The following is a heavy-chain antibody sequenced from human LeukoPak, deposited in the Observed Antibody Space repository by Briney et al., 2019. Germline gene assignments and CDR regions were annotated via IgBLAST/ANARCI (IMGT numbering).Heavy chain of an antibody. CDR2: ISYDGSNK. Sequence: GGSLRLSCAASGFTFSSYAMHWVRQAPGKGLEWVAVISYDGSNKYYADSVKGRFTISRDNSKNTLYLQMNSLRAEDTAVYYCARGDFDYWGQGTLVTVSS. CDR1: GFTFSSYA. CDR3: ARGDFDY. V-gene: IGHV3-30*04. J-gene: IGHJ4*02.